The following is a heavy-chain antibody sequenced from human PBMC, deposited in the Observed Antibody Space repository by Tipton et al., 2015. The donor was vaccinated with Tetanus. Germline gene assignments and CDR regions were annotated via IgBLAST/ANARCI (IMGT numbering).Heavy chain of an antibody. V-gene: IGHV4-31*03. CDR2: IYYSGST. J-gene: IGHJ4*02. Sequence: TLSLTCTVSGGSISSGGYYWSWIRQHPGKGLEWIGYIYYSGSTYYNPSLKSRVTISVDTSKNQFSLKLSSVTAADTAVYYCARDLLLGYDSSGYPQGYFDYWGQGTLVTVSS. D-gene: IGHD3-22*01. CDR1: GGSISSGGYY. CDR3: ARDLLLGYDSSGYPQGYFDY.